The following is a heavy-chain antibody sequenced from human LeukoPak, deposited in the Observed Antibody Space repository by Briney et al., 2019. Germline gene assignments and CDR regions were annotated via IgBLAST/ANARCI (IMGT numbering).Heavy chain of an antibody. CDR1: GFTFDDYA. Sequence: PGGSLRLSCAASGFTFDDYAMHWVRQAPGKGLEWVSLISWDGGSTYYADSVKGRFTISRANSKNSLYLQMNSLRAEDTALYYCAKDRDTFNSYYYGMDVWGKGTTVTVSS. CDR3: AKDRDTFNSYYYGMDV. J-gene: IGHJ6*04. CDR2: ISWDGGST. D-gene: IGHD3-16*01. V-gene: IGHV3-43D*04.